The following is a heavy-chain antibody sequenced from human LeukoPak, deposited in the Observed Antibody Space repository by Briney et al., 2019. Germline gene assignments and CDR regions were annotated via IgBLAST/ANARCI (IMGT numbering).Heavy chain of an antibody. CDR2: VDPSETT. V-gene: IGHV4-34*01. CDR1: GGSFSGNY. CDR3: AGDTDDYSYMDV. D-gene: IGHD3-10*01. J-gene: IGHJ6*03. Sequence: SETLSLTCAIYGGSFSGNYWSWIRQPPGKGLEWIGEVDPSETTNYNPPLKSRVTISGDTSKNQFSLNLTSVTAADTAVYYCAGDTDDYSYMDVWGKGTTVTVSS.